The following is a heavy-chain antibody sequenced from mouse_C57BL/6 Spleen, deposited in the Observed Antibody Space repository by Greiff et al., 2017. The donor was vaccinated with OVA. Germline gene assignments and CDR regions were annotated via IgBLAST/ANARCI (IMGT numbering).Heavy chain of an antibody. CDR3: ARCYGSSSWFAY. D-gene: IGHD1-1*01. CDR2: IYPGSGNT. V-gene: IGHV1-76*01. J-gene: IGHJ3*01. CDR1: GYTFTDYY. Sequence: VQLQQSGAELVRPGASVKLSCKASGYTFTDYYINWVKQRPGQGLEWIARIYPGSGNTYYNEKFKGKATLTAEKSSSTDYMQLSSLTSEDSAVYFCARCYGSSSWFAYWGQGTLVTVSA.